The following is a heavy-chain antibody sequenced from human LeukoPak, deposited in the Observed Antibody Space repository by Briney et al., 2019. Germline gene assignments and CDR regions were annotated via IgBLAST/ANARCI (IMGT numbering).Heavy chain of an antibody. CDR3: ARLYGSGSYTFDY. J-gene: IGHJ4*02. V-gene: IGHV4-31*03. Sequence: PSQTLSLTCTVSGGSVSSGGYYWSWIRQHPGKGLEWIGYIYYSGSTYYNPSLKSRVTISVDTSKNQFSLKLSSVTAADTAVYYCARLYGSGSYTFDYWGQGTLVTVSP. D-gene: IGHD3-10*01. CDR1: GGSVSSGGYY. CDR2: IYYSGST.